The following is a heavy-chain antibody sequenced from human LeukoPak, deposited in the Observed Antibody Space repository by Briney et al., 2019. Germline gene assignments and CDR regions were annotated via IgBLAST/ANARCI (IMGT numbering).Heavy chain of an antibody. CDR2: ITPMFRTS. J-gene: IGHJ4*02. V-gene: IGHV1-69*05. Sequence: SAVLVSRKDSGGTFSSYGFNLVRQAPGHGLEWMGGITPMFRTSNYAQKFQGRVTITTDESASTTYMELSSLGSEDTAVYYCARGRLGYCSNSGCSFDYWGQGTLVTVSS. D-gene: IGHD2-2*01. CDR1: GGTFSSYG. CDR3: ARGRLGYCSNSGCSFDY.